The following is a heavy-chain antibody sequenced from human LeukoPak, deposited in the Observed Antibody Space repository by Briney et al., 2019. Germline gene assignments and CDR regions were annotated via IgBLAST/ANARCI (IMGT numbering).Heavy chain of an antibody. Sequence: PSETLSLTCTVPGGSISSYYWSWIRPPPGKGLEGIGYIYYSGSTNYNPSLKSRVTISVDTSKNQFSLKLSSVTAADTAVYYCARQDSGYGSFDYWGQGTLVTVSS. V-gene: IGHV4-59*08. CDR1: GGSISSYY. CDR2: IYYSGST. D-gene: IGHD5-12*01. J-gene: IGHJ4*02. CDR3: ARQDSGYGSFDY.